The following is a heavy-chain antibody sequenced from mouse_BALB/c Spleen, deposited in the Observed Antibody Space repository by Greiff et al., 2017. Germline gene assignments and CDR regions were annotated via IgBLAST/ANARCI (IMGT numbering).Heavy chain of an antibody. J-gene: IGHJ2*01. V-gene: IGHV5-6-3*01. CDR2: INSNGGST. CDR3: ARRLRYYFDY. D-gene: IGHD1-1*01. Sequence: EVKLVESGGGLVQPGGSLKLSCAASGFTFSSYGMSWVRQTPDKRLELVATINSNGGSTYYPDSVKGRFTISRDNAKNTLYLQMSSLKSEDTAMYYCARRLRYYFDYWGQGTTLTVSS. CDR1: GFTFSSYG.